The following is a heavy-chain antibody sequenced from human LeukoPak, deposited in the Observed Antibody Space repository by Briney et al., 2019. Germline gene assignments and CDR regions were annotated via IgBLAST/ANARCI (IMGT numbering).Heavy chain of an antibody. CDR3: ARGYDFWSGYDY. V-gene: IGHV4-59*01. CDR1: GGSISSYY. J-gene: IGHJ4*02. CDR2: IYYSGST. D-gene: IGHD3-3*01. Sequence: KPSETLSLTCTVSGGSISSYYWSWIRQPPGKGLEWIGYIYYSGSTNYNPSLKSRVTISVDTSKNQFSLKLSSVTAADTAVCYCARGYDFWSGYDYWGQGTLVTVSS.